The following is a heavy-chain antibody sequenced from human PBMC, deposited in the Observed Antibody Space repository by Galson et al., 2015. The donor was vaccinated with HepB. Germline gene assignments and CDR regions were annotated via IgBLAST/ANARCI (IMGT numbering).Heavy chain of an antibody. D-gene: IGHD1-26*01. CDR2: IRYDGSNK. CDR1: GFTFSSYG. V-gene: IGHV3-30*02. J-gene: IGHJ6*02. CDR3: AKVIGRSGSYYLVYYYYGMDV. Sequence: SLRLSCAASGFTFSSYGMHWVRQAPGKGLEWVAFIRYDGSNKYYADSVKGRFTISRDNSKNTLYLQMNSLRAEDTAVYYCAKVIGRSGSYYLVYYYYGMDVWGQGTTVTVSS.